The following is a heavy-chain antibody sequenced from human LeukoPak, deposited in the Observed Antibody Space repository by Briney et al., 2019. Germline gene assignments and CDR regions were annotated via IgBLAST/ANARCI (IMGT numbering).Heavy chain of an antibody. CDR1: GFTFSSYA. CDR3: ARVDSSGDYFDY. CDR2: IYYSGST. Sequence: PGGSLRLSCAASGFTFSSYAMSWVRQAPGKGLEWIGSIYYSGSTNYNPSLKSRVTISVDTSKNQFSLKLSSVTAADTAVYYRARVDSSGDYFDYWGQGTLVTVSS. J-gene: IGHJ4*02. V-gene: IGHV4-59*01. D-gene: IGHD3-22*01.